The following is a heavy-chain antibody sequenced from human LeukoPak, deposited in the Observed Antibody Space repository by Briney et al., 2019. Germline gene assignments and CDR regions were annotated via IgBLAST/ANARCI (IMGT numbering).Heavy chain of an antibody. CDR2: IYYSRST. CDR1: GGSISSSSYY. J-gene: IGHJ3*02. CDR3: AIGPLYSYGFSDAFDI. V-gene: IGHV4-39*07. Sequence: PSETLSLTCTVSGGSISSSSYYWGWLRQPPGKGLEWIGSIYYSRSTYYNPSLKSRVTISVDTSKNQFSLKLSSVTAADTAVYYCAIGPLYSYGFSDAFDIWGQGTMVTVSS. D-gene: IGHD5-18*01.